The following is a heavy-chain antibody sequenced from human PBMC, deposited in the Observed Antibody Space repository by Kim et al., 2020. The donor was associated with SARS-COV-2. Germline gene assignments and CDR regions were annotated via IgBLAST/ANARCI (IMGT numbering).Heavy chain of an antibody. CDR1: GFTFSSYA. J-gene: IGHJ4*02. CDR3: AKLRAYGSGGSDY. D-gene: IGHD3-10*01. Sequence: GGSLRLSCAASGFTFSSYAITWVRQVPGKGLEWVSGIGASGGATFYADSVKGRFTISRDNSKNIVYLQMNSLRAEDTAVYYCAKLRAYGSGGSDYWGQGTPVTRSP. V-gene: IGHV3-23*01. CDR2: IGASGGAT.